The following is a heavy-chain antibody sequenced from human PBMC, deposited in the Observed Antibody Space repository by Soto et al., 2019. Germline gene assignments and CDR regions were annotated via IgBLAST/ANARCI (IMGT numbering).Heavy chain of an antibody. D-gene: IGHD1-1*01. CDR3: ARVERGTATTVVDAFDI. Sequence: QVQLQQWGAGLLKPSETLSLTCAVYGGFVSSGNYYWSWIRQPPGKGLEWIGEMSHSGGTHFNPSLKSRVTISVDPSKTQFSLKMSSVTAADPALYYCARVERGTATTVVDAFDIWGPGTMVTVSS. CDR1: GGFVSSGNYY. CDR2: MSHSGGT. V-gene: IGHV4-34*01. J-gene: IGHJ3*02.